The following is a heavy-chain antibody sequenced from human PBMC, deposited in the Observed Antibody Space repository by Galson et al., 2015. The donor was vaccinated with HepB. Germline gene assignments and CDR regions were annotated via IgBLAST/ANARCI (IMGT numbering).Heavy chain of an antibody. CDR2: IWYDGRNK. CDR3: ASGYQVLLIDH. D-gene: IGHD2/OR15-2a*01. V-gene: IGHV3-33*01. CDR1: GFTFSSYG. J-gene: IGHJ4*02. Sequence: SLRLSCAASGFTFSSYGMHWVRQAPGKGLEWVAVIWYDGRNKYYRDSVKGRFTISRDNSKNTLYLQMNSLRAEDTAVYYCASGYQVLLIDHWGQGTLVTVSS.